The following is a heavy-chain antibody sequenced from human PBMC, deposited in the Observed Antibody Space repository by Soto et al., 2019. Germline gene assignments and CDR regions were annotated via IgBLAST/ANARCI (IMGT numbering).Heavy chain of an antibody. J-gene: IGHJ5*02. D-gene: IGHD3-3*01. CDR3: SKDYDFWSGYSVWFDP. V-gene: IGHV3-30*18. Sequence: QVQLVESGGGVVQPGRSLRLSCAASGFTFSSYGMHWVRQAPGKGLEWVAVISYDGSNKYYADSVKGRFTISRDNSTNTLYLQMNSLRAEDTAVYYCSKDYDFWSGYSVWFDPLGQGTLVTVSS. CDR1: GFTFSSYG. CDR2: ISYDGSNK.